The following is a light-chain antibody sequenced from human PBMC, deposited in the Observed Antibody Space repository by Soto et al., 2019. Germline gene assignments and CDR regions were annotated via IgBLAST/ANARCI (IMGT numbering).Light chain of an antibody. V-gene: IGKV3-20*01. CDR3: QQYDQWPIT. CDR1: QSVSSSY. J-gene: IGKJ5*01. CDR2: GAS. Sequence: EIVLTQSPCTLSLSPGERATLSCRASQSVSSSYLAWYQQKPGQAPRLLIFGASSRATGIPDRFSGSGAGAYFNLTISRLESEDFAVYYCQQYDQWPITFGQGTRLEVK.